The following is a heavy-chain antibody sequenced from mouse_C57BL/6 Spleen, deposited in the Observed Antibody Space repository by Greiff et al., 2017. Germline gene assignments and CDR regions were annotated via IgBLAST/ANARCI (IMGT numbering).Heavy chain of an antibody. D-gene: IGHD1-1*01. V-gene: IGHV5-4*03. CDR3: ARASLYYGSSLYWYFDV. Sequence: EVKLMESGGGLVKPGGSLKLSCAASGFTFSSYAMSWVRQTPEKRLEWVATISDGGSYTYYPDNVKGRFTISRDNAKNNLYLQMSQLKSEDTAMYYCARASLYYGSSLYWYFDVWGTGTTVTVSS. CDR2: ISDGGSYT. J-gene: IGHJ1*03. CDR1: GFTFSSYA.